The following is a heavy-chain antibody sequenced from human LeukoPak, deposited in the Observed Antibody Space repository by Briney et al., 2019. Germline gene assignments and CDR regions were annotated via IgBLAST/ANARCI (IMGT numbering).Heavy chain of an antibody. D-gene: IGHD2-21*01. CDR3: ASGKHIVSI. V-gene: IGHV4-61*01. Sequence: SETLSLTCTVSGGSISSSSYYWSWIRQPPGKGLEWIGYIYYSGSTNYNPSLKSRVTISVDTSKNQFSLKLSSVTAADTAVYYCASGKHIVSIWGQGTMVTVSS. CDR2: IYYSGST. J-gene: IGHJ3*02. CDR1: GGSISSSSYY.